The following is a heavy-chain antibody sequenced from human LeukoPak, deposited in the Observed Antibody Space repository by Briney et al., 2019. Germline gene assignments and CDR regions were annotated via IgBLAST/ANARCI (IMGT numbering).Heavy chain of an antibody. CDR3: ARKGYSGTHGWFDP. D-gene: IGHD3-22*01. J-gene: IGHJ5*02. Sequence: SETLSLTCAVSGGSISSGGYSWGWIRQPPGKGLEWIGYIYHSGSTYYNPSLKSRVTISVDRSKNQFSLKLSSVTAADTAVYYCARKGYSGTHGWFDPWGQGTLVTVSS. CDR1: GGSISSGGYS. CDR2: IYHSGST. V-gene: IGHV4-30-2*01.